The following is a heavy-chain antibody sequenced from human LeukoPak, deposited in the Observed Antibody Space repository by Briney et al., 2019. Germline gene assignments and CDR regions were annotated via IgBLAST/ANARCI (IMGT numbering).Heavy chain of an antibody. CDR2: NNPNSGGT. D-gene: IGHD6-6*01. Sequence: ASVKVSCKASGYTFTDYYMHWVRQAPGQGLEWMGRNNPNSGGTNYAQKFQGRVTMTTDTSTSTAYMELGRLRSDVTAVYYCARAIGSSSYYFDYWGQGTLVTVSS. J-gene: IGHJ4*02. V-gene: IGHV1-2*06. CDR1: GYTFTDYY. CDR3: ARAIGSSSYYFDY.